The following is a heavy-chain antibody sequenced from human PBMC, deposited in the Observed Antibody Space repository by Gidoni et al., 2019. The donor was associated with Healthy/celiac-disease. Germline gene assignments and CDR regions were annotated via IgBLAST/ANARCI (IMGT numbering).Heavy chain of an antibody. CDR2: INHSGST. D-gene: IGHD2-2*01. CDR1: GGSFSGYY. V-gene: IGHV4-34*01. J-gene: IGHJ6*03. CDR3: ARGRNDIVVVPAARVRYYYYMDV. Sequence: QVQLQQWGAGLLKPSETLSLTCAVYGGSFSGYYWSWIRQPPGKGLEWIGEINHSGSTNYNPSLKSRVTISVDTSKNQFSLKLSSVTAADTAVYYCARGRNDIVVVPAARVRYYYYMDVWGKGTTVTVSS.